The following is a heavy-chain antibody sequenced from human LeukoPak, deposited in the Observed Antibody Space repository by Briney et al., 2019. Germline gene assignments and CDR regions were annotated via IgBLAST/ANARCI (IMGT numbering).Heavy chain of an antibody. V-gene: IGHV4-30-4*01. CDR2: IYYSGST. CDR1: GGSISSGDYY. CDR3: ARVSTNSYGHDY. D-gene: IGHD5-18*01. Sequence: SETLSLTCTVSGGSISSGDYYWSWIRQPPGKGLEWIGYIYYSGSTYYNPSLKSRVTISVDTSKNQFSLKLSSVTAAGTAVYYCARVSTNSYGHDYWGQGTLVTVSS. J-gene: IGHJ4*02.